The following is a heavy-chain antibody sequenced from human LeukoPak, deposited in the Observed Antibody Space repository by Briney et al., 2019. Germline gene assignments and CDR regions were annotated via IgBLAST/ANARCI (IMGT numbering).Heavy chain of an antibody. CDR3: ANPARDFADSGAITW. D-gene: IGHD4-17*01. J-gene: IGHJ4*02. CDR1: GGSFSYYY. V-gene: IGHV4-34*01. Sequence: KASGTLSLTCAVYGGSFSYYYWSWIRQPPGKGLEWIGEINHSGITNYNPSLKSRVTISADTSKNQFSLKLTSVTAADTAVYYCANPARDFADSGAITWWGQGTLVTVSS. CDR2: INHSGIT.